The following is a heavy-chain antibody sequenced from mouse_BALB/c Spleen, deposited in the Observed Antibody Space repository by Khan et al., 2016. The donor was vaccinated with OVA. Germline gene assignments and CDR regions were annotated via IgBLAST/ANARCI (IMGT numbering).Heavy chain of an antibody. J-gene: IGHJ3*01. CDR2: INPSTGYT. CDR3: TNHGGSSAWLTY. CDR1: GYTFTSYW. Sequence: QVQLKQSGAELAKPGASVKMSSKASGYTFTSYWMHWVKQRPGQGLEWIGYINPSTGYTEYNQRFKDKATLTADKSSSTAYMQLSSLTSEESAVYYCTNHGGSSAWLTYWGQGTLVTVSA. D-gene: IGHD1-1*01. V-gene: IGHV1-7*01.